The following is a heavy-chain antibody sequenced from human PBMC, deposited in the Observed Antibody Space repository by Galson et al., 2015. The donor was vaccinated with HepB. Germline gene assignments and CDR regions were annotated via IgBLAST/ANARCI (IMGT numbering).Heavy chain of an antibody. J-gene: IGHJ6*02. Sequence: SLRLSCAASGFTFSSYGMHWVRQAPGKGLEWVAVIWYDGSNKYYTDSVKGRFTISRDNSKNTLYLQMNSLRAEDTAVYYCARDTDYYDSSGLDPGYYYGMDVWGQGTTVTVSS. V-gene: IGHV3-33*01. D-gene: IGHD3-22*01. CDR3: ARDTDYYDSSGLDPGYYYGMDV. CDR2: IWYDGSNK. CDR1: GFTFSSYG.